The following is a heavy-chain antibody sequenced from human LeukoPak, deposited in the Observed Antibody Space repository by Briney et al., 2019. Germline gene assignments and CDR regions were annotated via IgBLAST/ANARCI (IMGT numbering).Heavy chain of an antibody. V-gene: IGHV1-46*01. CDR1: GYTFTSYY. CDR2: INHSGGSK. Sequence: ASVKVSCKASGYTFTSYYMHWVRQAPGQGLEWMGIINHSGGSKSYAQKFQGRVTMTRDMSTSTVYMELSSLRSEDTAVYYCARCHIVGATWWFDPWGQGTLVTVSS. D-gene: IGHD1-26*01. J-gene: IGHJ5*02. CDR3: ARCHIVGATWWFDP.